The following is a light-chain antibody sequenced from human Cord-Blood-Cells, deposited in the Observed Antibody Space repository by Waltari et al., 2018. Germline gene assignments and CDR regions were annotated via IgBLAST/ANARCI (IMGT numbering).Light chain of an antibody. J-gene: IGKJ4*01. CDR2: AAS. Sequence: DIQMTQPPSSLSASVGDRVTITCRASQSISSYLNWYQQKPGKAPKLLIYAASRLQSGVPPTFSGSASGTDFTLTISSLQPEDFATYYCQQINSTPLTVGRGTKVEIK. V-gene: IGKV1-39*01. CDR1: QSISSY. CDR3: QQINSTPLT.